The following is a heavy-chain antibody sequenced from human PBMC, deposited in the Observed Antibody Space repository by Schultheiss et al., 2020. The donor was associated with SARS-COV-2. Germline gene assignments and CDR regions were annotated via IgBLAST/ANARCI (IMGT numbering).Heavy chain of an antibody. Sequence: SQTLSLTCTVSGGSISSSSYYWGWIRQPPGKGLEWIGSIYYSGSTYYNPSLKSLVTISVDTSKNQFTLKLSSVTAADTAVYYCASYAYYDFWSGDGDAFDIWGQGTMVTVSS. CDR2: IYYSGST. J-gene: IGHJ3*02. D-gene: IGHD3-3*01. CDR3: ASYAYYDFWSGDGDAFDI. CDR1: GGSISSSSYY. V-gene: IGHV4-39*01.